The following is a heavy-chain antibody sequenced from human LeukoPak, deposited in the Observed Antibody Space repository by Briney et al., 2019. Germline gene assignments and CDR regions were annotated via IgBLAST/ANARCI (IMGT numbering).Heavy chain of an antibody. CDR3: AKNSRTIFGVVISDTTYGMDV. CDR1: GFTFSSYA. V-gene: IGHV3-23*01. CDR2: ISGSGGSI. J-gene: IGHJ6*02. D-gene: IGHD3-3*01. Sequence: PGGSLRLSCGASGFTFSSYAMSWVRQAPGKGLEWVSVISGSGGSIGRADSVKGRFTVSRDNSKNTLYLQMNSLRAEDTAVYHCAKNSRTIFGVVISDTTYGMDVWGQGTTVTVSS.